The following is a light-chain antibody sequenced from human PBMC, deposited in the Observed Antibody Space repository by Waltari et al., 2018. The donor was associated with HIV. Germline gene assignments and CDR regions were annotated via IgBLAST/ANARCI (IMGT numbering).Light chain of an antibody. J-gene: IGLJ1*01. CDR1: SSHIGSNY. CDR2: RNN. Sequence: QSVQTQPPSASATPGQRVTISCSGSSSHIGSNYVYWYQQLPGTAPKLLIYRNNQRPSGVPDRFSGSKSGTSASLAISGLRSEDEADYYCAAWGDSLTSYVFGTGTKVTVL. CDR3: AAWGDSLTSYV. V-gene: IGLV1-47*01.